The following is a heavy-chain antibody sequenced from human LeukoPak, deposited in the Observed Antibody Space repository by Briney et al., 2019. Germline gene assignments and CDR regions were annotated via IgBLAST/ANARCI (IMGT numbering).Heavy chain of an antibody. D-gene: IGHD2-15*01. CDR3: AKEYCSGGSCYYFDY. Sequence: GGSLRLSCAASAFTFNNYAMTWVRQAPGEGLEWVSTISYNGGSTYYADSVKGRFTISRDNSKNTLYLQMNSLRAEDTAVYYCAKEYCSGGSCYYFDYWGQGTLVTVSS. CDR1: AFTFNNYA. V-gene: IGHV3-23*01. CDR2: ISYNGGST. J-gene: IGHJ4*02.